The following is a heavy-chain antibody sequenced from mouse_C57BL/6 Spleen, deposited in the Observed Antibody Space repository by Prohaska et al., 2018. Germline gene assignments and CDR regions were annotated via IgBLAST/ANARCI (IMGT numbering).Heavy chain of an antibody. J-gene: IGHJ2*01. V-gene: IGHV1-26*01. CDR2: INPNNGGT. CDR1: GYTFTDYY. CDR3: AGGNYYFDY. D-gene: IGHD2-1*01. Sequence: EVQLQQSGPELVKPGASVKISCKASGYTFTDYYMNWVKQSHGKSLEWIGDINPNNGGTSYNQKFKGKATLTVDKSSSTAYMELRSLTSEDSAVYYCAGGNYYFDYWGQGTTLTVSS.